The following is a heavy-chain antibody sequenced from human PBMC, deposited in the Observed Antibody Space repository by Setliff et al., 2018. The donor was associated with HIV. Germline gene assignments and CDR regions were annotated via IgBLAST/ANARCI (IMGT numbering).Heavy chain of an antibody. J-gene: IGHJ5*02. V-gene: IGHV4-38-2*02. CDR2: IYHSGST. CDR1: GYSISSGYY. D-gene: IGHD6-13*01. CDR3: ARDIQAAGTGWFDP. Sequence: SETLSLTCTVSGYSISSGYYWGWIRQPPGKGLEWIGSIYHSGSTYYNPSLKSRVTISLDTSKNQFSLKLSSVTAADTAVYYCARDIQAAGTGWFDPWGQGTLVTVSS.